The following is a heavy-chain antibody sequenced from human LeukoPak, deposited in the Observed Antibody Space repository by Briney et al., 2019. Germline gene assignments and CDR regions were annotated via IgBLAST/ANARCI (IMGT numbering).Heavy chain of an antibody. CDR3: ARGVGRRWFGELILRTRYNWFDP. CDR1: GFTFSSYA. Sequence: PGGSLRLSCAASGFTFSSYAMHWVRQAPGKGLEWVAVISYDGSNKYYADSVKGRFTISRDNSKNTLYLQMNSLRAEDAAVYYCARGVGRRWFGELILRTRYNWFDPWGQGTLVTVSS. V-gene: IGHV3-30*04. CDR2: ISYDGSNK. J-gene: IGHJ5*02. D-gene: IGHD3-10*01.